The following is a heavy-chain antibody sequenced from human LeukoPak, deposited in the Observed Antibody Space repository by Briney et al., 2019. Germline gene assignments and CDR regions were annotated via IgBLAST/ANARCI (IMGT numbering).Heavy chain of an antibody. CDR2: IKQDGSEK. Sequence: GGSLRLSCAASGFTFSSYWMSWVRQAPGKGLEWEASIKQDGSEKYVDSVKGRFTISRDNAKNSLYLQMNSLRVEDTAVYYCARAYYDFWSGYYYYYYYGMDVWGQGTTVTVSS. CDR1: GFTFSSYW. D-gene: IGHD3-3*01. J-gene: IGHJ6*02. CDR3: ARAYYDFWSGYYYYYYYGMDV. V-gene: IGHV3-7*04.